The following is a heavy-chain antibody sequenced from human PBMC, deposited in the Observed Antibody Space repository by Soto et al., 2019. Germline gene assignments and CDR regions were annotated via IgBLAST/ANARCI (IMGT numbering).Heavy chain of an antibody. CDR2: ISYDGSNK. J-gene: IGHJ6*02. CDR3: ARDRRGAPYYGMDV. Sequence: QVQLVESGGGVVQPGRSLRLSCAASGFTFSSYAMHWVRQAPGKGLEWVAVISYDGSNKYYADSVKGRFTISRDNFKNTLYLQMNSLRAEDTAVYYCARDRRGAPYYGMDVWGQGTTVTVSS. CDR1: GFTFSSYA. V-gene: IGHV3-30-3*01. D-gene: IGHD5-12*01.